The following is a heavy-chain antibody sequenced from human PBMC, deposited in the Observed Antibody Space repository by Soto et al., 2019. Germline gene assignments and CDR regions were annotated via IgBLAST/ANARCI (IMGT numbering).Heavy chain of an antibody. CDR2: IYYSGMT. CDR3: ARDSSGPGYSYGKFDY. V-gene: IGHV4-31*03. D-gene: IGHD5-18*01. Sequence: SETLSLICTVSGVSVSTGGYFWTWIRQHPGKGLEWIGNIYYSGMTYYNPSLRGRVSISLDPSESQFSLKLNSVTAADTAVYYCARDSSGPGYSYGKFDYWGQGALVTVSS. CDR1: GVSVSTGGYF. J-gene: IGHJ4*02.